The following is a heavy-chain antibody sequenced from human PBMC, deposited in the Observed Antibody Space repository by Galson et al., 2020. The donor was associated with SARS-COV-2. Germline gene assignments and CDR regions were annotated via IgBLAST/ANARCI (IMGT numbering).Heavy chain of an antibody. CDR3: ARCRYGEYAPEAFDV. V-gene: IGHV4-30-2*01. Sequence: SETLSLTCAVSGASISSSGCSWNWIRQPPGKGLEWIGCISHNGGTYYNPSPKSRVTISVDTSKNQFSLELSSVTAADTAVYYCARCRYGEYAPEAFDVWGQGTMVTVSS. CDR2: ISHNGGT. D-gene: IGHD4-17*01. CDR1: GASISSSGCS. J-gene: IGHJ3*01.